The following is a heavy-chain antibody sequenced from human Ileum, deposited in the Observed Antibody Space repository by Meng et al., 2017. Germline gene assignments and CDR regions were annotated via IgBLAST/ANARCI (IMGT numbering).Heavy chain of an antibody. D-gene: IGHD3-3*02. Sequence: QVQLQESGPGLLKPSETLSPSCTGSGGSISSGEYCWGWIRQPPGKGIEWIGSVYFTGYTYYSPSLMSRVTISVETSKNQFSLRLTSVTAADTGLYLCARHGHFTPDKYYFDSWGQGTLVTVSS. J-gene: IGHJ4*03. CDR2: VYFTGYT. CDR1: GGSISSGEYC. V-gene: IGHV4-39*01. CDR3: ARHGHFTPDKYYFDS.